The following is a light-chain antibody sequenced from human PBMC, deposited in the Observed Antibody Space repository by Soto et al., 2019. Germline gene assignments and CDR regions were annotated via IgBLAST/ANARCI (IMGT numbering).Light chain of an antibody. CDR3: HQHRHWLPWT. CDR2: KAS. CDR1: QSINSY. Sequence: EIPMTQSPSALSASLADRVTITCRASQSINSYINWFQQKPGKAPTLLIYKASTLKSGVPSRFSGSGSGTEFTLTISSLQPQDFAVYYCHQHRHWLPWTFGQGTKVDIK. V-gene: IGKV1-5*03. J-gene: IGKJ1*01.